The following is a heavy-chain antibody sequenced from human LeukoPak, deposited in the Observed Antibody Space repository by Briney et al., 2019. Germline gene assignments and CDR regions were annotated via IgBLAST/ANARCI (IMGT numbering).Heavy chain of an antibody. CDR3: ARDHCTSSGCYEYYYYGMDV. CDR1: GYTFTDYY. Sequence: ASVKVSCKASGYTFTDYYLQWVRQAPGQGLEWMGWINPNSGGTNSAQKFQGRVTMTRDTSVSTAYMELSRLRSDDTAVYCCARDHCTSSGCYEYYYYGMDVWGQGTTVTVSS. D-gene: IGHD2-2*01. J-gene: IGHJ6*02. V-gene: IGHV1-2*02. CDR2: INPNSGGT.